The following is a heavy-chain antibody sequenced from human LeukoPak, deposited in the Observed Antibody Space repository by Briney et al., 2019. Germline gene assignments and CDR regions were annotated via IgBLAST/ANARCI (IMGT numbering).Heavy chain of an antibody. CDR3: ARKDSSGWSMTFDI. Sequence: SVKVSCKASRGTFSSYAISWVRQAPGQGLEWMGGIIPIFGTANYAQKFQGSVTITPDESTSTAYMELSSLRSEDTAVYYCARKDSSGWSMTFDIWGQGTMVTVSS. D-gene: IGHD6-19*01. V-gene: IGHV1-69*01. J-gene: IGHJ3*02. CDR2: IIPIFGTA. CDR1: RGTFSSYA.